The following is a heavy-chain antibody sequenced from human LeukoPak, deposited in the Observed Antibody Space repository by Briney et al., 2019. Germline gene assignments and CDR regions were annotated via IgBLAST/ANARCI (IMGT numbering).Heavy chain of an antibody. Sequence: PSETLSLTCSVSGGSISSSIYYWGWIRQPPGKGLEWIGSIYYSGSTYYNPSLKSRVTISVDTSKNQFTLKLRSVTAADTAVYYCARFDYADYLAFDYWGQGTLVTVSS. D-gene: IGHD4-17*01. CDR1: GGSISSSIYY. CDR3: ARFDYADYLAFDY. V-gene: IGHV4-39*01. CDR2: IYYSGST. J-gene: IGHJ4*02.